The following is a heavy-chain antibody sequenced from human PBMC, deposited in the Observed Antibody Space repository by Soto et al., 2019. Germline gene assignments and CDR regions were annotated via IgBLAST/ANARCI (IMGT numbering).Heavy chain of an antibody. J-gene: IGHJ6*03. D-gene: IGHD2-15*01. CDR3: ASLRYCSGGSCYPGGSYYYYMDV. CDR2: MNPNSGNT. V-gene: IGHV1-8*01. Sequence: QVQLVQSGAEVKKPGASVKVSCKASGYTFTSYDINWVRQATGQGLEWMGWMNPNSGNTGYVQKFQGRVTMTRNTSISTAYMELSSLRSEDTTVYYCASLRYCSGGSCYPGGSYYYYMDVWGKGTTVTVSS. CDR1: GYTFTSYD.